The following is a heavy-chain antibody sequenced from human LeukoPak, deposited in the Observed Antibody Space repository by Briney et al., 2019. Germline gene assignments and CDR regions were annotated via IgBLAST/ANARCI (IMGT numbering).Heavy chain of an antibody. Sequence: ASVKVSCKASGGTFSSYAISWVRQAPGQGLEWMGGIIPIFGTANYAQKFQGRVTITTDESTSTAYMELSSLRAEDTAVYYCAKIDTSGWGVCDYWGQGTLVTVSS. V-gene: IGHV1-69*05. CDR1: GGTFSSYA. CDR2: IIPIFGTA. CDR3: AKIDTSGWGVCDY. J-gene: IGHJ4*02. D-gene: IGHD6-19*01.